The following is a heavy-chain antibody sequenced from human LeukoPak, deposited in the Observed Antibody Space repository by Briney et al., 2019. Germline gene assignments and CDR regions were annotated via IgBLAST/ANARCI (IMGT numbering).Heavy chain of an antibody. CDR2: IRSKAYGGTT. J-gene: IGHJ4*02. Sequence: GGSLRLSCTASGFTFGDYAMSWVRQAPGKGLEWVGFIRSKAYGGTTEYAASVKGRFTISRDDSKSIAYLQMNSLKTEDTAVYYCTRDIVVVTAHFDYWGQGTLVTVSS. D-gene: IGHD2-21*02. V-gene: IGHV3-49*04. CDR1: GFTFGDYA. CDR3: TRDIVVVTAHFDY.